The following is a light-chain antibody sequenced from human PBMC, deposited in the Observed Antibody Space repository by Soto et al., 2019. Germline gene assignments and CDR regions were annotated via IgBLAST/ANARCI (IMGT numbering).Light chain of an antibody. CDR1: QGISSY. CDR2: AAS. J-gene: IGKJ5*01. Sequence: DIQLTQSPSFLSASVGDRVTITCRASQGISSYLAWYQQKPAKAPKLLIYAASTLQSGVPSRFSGSGSGTEFTLRISSLQPEDFATYYCQHLDSYSTVGQGTRLEIK. CDR3: QHLDSYST. V-gene: IGKV1-9*01.